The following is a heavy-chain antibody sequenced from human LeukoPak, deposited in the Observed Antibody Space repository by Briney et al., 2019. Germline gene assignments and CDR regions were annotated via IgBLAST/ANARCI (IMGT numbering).Heavy chain of an antibody. Sequence: SETLSLTCTVSGGSVSSRTYYWSWIRQPPGKGLEWIGYIYSSGSTNYNPSLKGRVTISVDTSKNQFSLKLTSVTAADTAVYYCARAPYYYDYSGYFRFDYWGQGTLVTVSS. V-gene: IGHV4-61*01. CDR1: GGSVSSRTYY. D-gene: IGHD3-22*01. CDR2: IYSSGST. J-gene: IGHJ4*02. CDR3: ARAPYYYDYSGYFRFDY.